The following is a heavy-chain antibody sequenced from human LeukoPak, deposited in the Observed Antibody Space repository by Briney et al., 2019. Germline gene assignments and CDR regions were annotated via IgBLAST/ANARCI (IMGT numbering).Heavy chain of an antibody. Sequence: GGSLRLSCAASGFSFSTYAMSWVRQAPGKGLEWVSTISGGGTTTDYADSVKGRFTISRDNSKNTVYLQMNSLRAEDTAVYYCAKDRSGVVVAATNYWGQGTLVTVSS. CDR2: ISGGGTTT. CDR3: AKDRSGVVVAATNY. J-gene: IGHJ4*02. V-gene: IGHV3-23*01. D-gene: IGHD2-15*01. CDR1: GFSFSTYA.